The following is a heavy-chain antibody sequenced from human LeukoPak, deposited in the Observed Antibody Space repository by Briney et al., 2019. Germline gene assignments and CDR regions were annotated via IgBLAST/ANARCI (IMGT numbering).Heavy chain of an antibody. V-gene: IGHV1-69*05. Sequence: SVKVSCKASGGTFSSYAISWVRQAPGQGLEWMGRIIPIFGTANYAQKFQGRVTITTDESTSTAYMELSSLRSEDTAVYYCARDTLWIHSAGYHFDYWGQGTLVTVSS. J-gene: IGHJ4*02. CDR1: GGTFSSYA. D-gene: IGHD5-18*01. CDR2: IIPIFGTA. CDR3: ARDTLWIHSAGYHFDY.